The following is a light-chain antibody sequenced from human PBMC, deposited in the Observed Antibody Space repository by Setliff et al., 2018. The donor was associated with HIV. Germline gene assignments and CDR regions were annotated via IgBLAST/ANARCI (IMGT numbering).Light chain of an antibody. J-gene: IGLJ1*01. Sequence: QSVLTQPHSASGPPGQRVTISCSGSRSNIGSNAVNWYQQLPGTAPKLLIYNNNLRPSGVPDRFSVSNSGTSASLALSGLQSEDEADYYCFTWDDSLNGYVFGTGTKVTVL. CDR2: NNN. CDR3: FTWDDSLNGYV. V-gene: IGLV1-44*01. CDR1: RSNIGSNA.